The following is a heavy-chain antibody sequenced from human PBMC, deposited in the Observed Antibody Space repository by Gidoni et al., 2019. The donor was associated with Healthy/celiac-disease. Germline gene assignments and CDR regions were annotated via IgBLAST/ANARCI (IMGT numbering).Heavy chain of an antibody. J-gene: IGHJ5*02. CDR2: ISGSGGST. V-gene: IGHV3-23*01. D-gene: IGHD3-3*01. Sequence: EVQLLESGGGLVQPGGSLRLSCAASGFTFSSYAMSWVRQAPGKGLEWVSAISGSGGSTYYADSVKGRFTISRDNSKNTLYLQMNSLRAEDTAVYYCAKDQHYYDFWSGYYNVNWFDPWGQGTLVTVSS. CDR3: AKDQHYYDFWSGYYNVNWFDP. CDR1: GFTFSSYA.